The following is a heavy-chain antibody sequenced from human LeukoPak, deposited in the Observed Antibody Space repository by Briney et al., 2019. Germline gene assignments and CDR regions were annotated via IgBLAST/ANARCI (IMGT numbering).Heavy chain of an antibody. CDR1: GGSFSGYY. CDR2: INHSGGT. V-gene: IGHV4-34*01. CDR3: ARGGGLTAPEPFDY. Sequence: PSETLSLTCAVYGGSFSGYYWSWIRQPPGKGLEWIGEINHSGGTNYNPSLKSRVTISVDTSKNQFSLKLSSVTAADTAVYYCARGGGLTAPEPFDYWGQGTLVTVSS. D-gene: IGHD1-14*01. J-gene: IGHJ4*02.